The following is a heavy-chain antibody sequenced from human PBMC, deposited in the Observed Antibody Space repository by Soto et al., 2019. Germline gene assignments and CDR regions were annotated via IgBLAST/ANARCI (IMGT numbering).Heavy chain of an antibody. Sequence: PSETLSLTCTVSGGSISSGDYYWSWIRQPPGKGLEWIGYIYYSGSTYYNPSLKSRVTISVDTSKNQFSLKLSSVTAADTAVYYCARVGPYYDILTGYYYLNWFDPWGQGTLVTVSS. CDR3: ARVGPYYDILTGYYYLNWFDP. J-gene: IGHJ5*02. CDR2: IYYSGST. V-gene: IGHV4-30-4*01. D-gene: IGHD3-9*01. CDR1: GGSISSGDYY.